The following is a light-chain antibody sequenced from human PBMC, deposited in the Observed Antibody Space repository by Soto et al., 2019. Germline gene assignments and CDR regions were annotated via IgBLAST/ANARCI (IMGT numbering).Light chain of an antibody. CDR1: QDIRNE. CDR3: LQHHNYPPLT. Sequence: DIQMTQSPSSVSASVGDRVTITCRASQDIRNELAWYQHKPGKAPKRLIYVASTLQSGVPSRFSGSASGTKFTLTISSLQPEDFATYYCLQHHNYPPLTFGGGTKVEIK. V-gene: IGKV1-17*01. J-gene: IGKJ4*01. CDR2: VAS.